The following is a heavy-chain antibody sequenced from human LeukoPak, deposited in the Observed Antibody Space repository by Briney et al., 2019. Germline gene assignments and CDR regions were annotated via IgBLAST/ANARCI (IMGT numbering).Heavy chain of an antibody. J-gene: IGHJ4*02. Sequence: SETLSLTCAVYGGSFSDYFWSWIRQPPGKGLEWIGEINPGGTTYYKPSLKSRVSISIDTSKNQFSLKVTSVTAADTAVYYCASPHQVRGLTVFDSWGPGTLVTVSS. CDR1: GGSFSDYF. D-gene: IGHD3-10*01. CDR3: ASPHQVRGLTVFDS. V-gene: IGHV4-34*01. CDR2: INPGGTT.